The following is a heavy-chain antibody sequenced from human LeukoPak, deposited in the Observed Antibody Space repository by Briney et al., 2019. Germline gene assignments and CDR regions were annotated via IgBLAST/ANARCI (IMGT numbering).Heavy chain of an antibody. V-gene: IGHV4-4*07. Sequence: SETLSLTCTVSGGSISSHFWSWIRQPAGKGLEWIGRIYTSGTTNYNPSLKSRVTMSVDTSKNQFSLKLSSVTAADTAVYYCARDLGIQGTGDAFDIWGQGTMAIVSS. CDR1: GGSISSHF. CDR2: IYTSGTT. J-gene: IGHJ3*02. CDR3: ARDLGIQGTGDAFDI. D-gene: IGHD3-16*01.